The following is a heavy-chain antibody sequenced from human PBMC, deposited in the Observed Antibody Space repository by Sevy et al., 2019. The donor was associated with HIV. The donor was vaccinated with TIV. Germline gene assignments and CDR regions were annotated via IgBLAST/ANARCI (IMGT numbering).Heavy chain of an antibody. CDR3: ARAYNWPYFDY. D-gene: IGHD1-1*01. CDR2: ISGLSNYI. V-gene: IGHV3-21*01. J-gene: IGHJ4*02. CDR1: GFTFSSYS. Sequence: GGYLRLSCAASGFTFSSYSFHWVRQAPGKGLEWVSSISGLSNYIYYSDSMKGRFTISRDNAKNSLYLHMSSLRADDTAVYYCARAYNWPYFDYWGQGTLVTVSS.